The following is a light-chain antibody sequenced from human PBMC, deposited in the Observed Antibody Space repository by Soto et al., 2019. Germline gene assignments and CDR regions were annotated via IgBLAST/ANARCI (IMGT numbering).Light chain of an antibody. J-gene: IGLJ3*02. V-gene: IGLV2-8*01. CDR3: SSFASSNTWV. CDR1: SSDVGAYND. Sequence: QSVLTQPPSASGSPGQSVTISCTGTSSDVGAYNDVSWYQQHASKAPILVIYEVTKRPSGVPDRFSGSKSANTASLTVSGLQAEDEADYYCSSFASSNTWVFGGRTQLTVL. CDR2: EVT.